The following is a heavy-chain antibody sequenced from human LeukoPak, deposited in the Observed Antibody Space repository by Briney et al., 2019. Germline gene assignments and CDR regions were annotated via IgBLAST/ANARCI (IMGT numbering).Heavy chain of an antibody. Sequence: ASVKVSCKASGYTFTSYYMHWVRQAPGQGLEWMGRINPNSGGTNYAQKFQGRVTMTRDTSISTVYMELSRLRSDDTAVYYCARVGYYESSGYYEYWGQGTLVTVSS. D-gene: IGHD3-22*01. J-gene: IGHJ4*02. V-gene: IGHV1-2*06. CDR3: ARVGYYESSGYYEY. CDR2: INPNSGGT. CDR1: GYTFTSYY.